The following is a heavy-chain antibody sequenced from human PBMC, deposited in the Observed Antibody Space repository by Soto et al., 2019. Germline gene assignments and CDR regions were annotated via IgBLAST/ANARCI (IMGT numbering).Heavy chain of an antibody. Sequence: QVQLQESGPGLVKPSETLSLTCTVSAASSSSFYWSWIRQPPGKGLEWIGYMNNIGRTNYNPSLKSRVTISLDTFKNQFSLNLTSVIAADTAVYYCARSFCRDAVRCNWFDPWGQGTLVTVSS. CDR1: AASSSSFY. CDR3: ARSFCRDAVRCNWFDP. J-gene: IGHJ5*02. CDR2: MNNIGRT. D-gene: IGHD2-8*01. V-gene: IGHV4-59*01.